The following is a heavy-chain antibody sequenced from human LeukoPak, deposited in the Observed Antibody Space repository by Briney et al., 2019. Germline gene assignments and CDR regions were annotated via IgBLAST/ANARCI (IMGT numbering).Heavy chain of an antibody. CDR1: GGSFSGYY. V-gene: IGHV4-34*01. CDR3: ARDRAARLTSGFDY. CDR2: INHSGST. D-gene: IGHD6-6*01. Sequence: PSETLSLTCAVCGGSFSGYYWSWIRQPPGKGLEWIGEINHSGSTNYNPSLKSRVTISVDTSKSQFSLNLTSVTAADTAVYYCARDRAARLTSGFDYWGQGTLVTVSS. J-gene: IGHJ4*02.